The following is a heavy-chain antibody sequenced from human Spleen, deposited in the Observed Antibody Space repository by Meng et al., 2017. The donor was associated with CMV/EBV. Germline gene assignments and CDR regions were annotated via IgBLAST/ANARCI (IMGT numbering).Heavy chain of an antibody. Sequence: SGLTFSDYYIHLIRQSPGKGLEWIGRARDRPNIYTTDYAASVKGRFTFSRDDSKSSVYLQMNSLKTEDTAVYYCTRVRVGVTVSDLWGQGTLVTVSS. V-gene: IGHV3-72*01. CDR3: TRVRVGVTVSDL. J-gene: IGHJ5*02. D-gene: IGHD1-26*01. CDR2: ARDRPNIYTT. CDR1: GLTFSDYY.